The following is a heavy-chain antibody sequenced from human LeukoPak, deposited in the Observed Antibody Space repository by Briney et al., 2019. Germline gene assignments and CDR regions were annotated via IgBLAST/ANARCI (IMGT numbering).Heavy chain of an antibody. CDR3: AKDIVGYSFAAEY. D-gene: IGHD5-18*01. CDR2: ISGVGGIT. J-gene: IGHJ4*02. Sequence: PGGSLRLSCAASGFTFADYAMHWVRQGPGKGLDWVSLISGVGGITFYGDSVKGRFTISRENSKNSLYLQMNSLRTEEPALYYCAKDIVGYSFAAEYWGQGTLVTVSS. V-gene: IGHV3-43*02. CDR1: GFTFADYA.